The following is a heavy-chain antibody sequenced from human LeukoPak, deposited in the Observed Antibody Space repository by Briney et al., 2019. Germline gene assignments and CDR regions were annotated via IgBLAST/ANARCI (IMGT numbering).Heavy chain of an antibody. CDR3: SRDPGVHGGGRY. CDR1: GVSISSYH. D-gene: IGHD4-23*01. CDR2: IYTTGST. V-gene: IGHV4-4*07. Sequence: KSSETLSLTCTVSGVSISSYHWRWIRQPAGKGLEWIGRIYTTGSTNYNPSLKSRVTISVDTSKNQFSLQLSSVTAADTAVYYCSRDPGVHGGGRYWERGPLVTVSS. J-gene: IGHJ4*02.